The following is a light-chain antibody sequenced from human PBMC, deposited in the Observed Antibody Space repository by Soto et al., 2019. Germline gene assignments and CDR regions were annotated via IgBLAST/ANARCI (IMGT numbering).Light chain of an antibody. V-gene: IGKV1-5*01. J-gene: IGKJ4*01. Sequence: NMSPSAVSSTEGDRVTITCRASQSISSWLAWYQQKPGKAPKLLIYDASSLESGVPSRFSGSGSGTEFTLTISSLQPHDFATYYCQQYNSYLLPFGGGTMV. CDR1: QSISSW. CDR3: QQYNSYLLP. CDR2: DAS.